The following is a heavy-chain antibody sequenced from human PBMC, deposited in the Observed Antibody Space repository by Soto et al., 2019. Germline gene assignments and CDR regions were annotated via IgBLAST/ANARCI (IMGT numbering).Heavy chain of an antibody. D-gene: IGHD3-3*01. CDR3: AIYVFWSGYFDY. CDR2: IYYNGNT. CDR1: GGSISRSPYY. J-gene: IGHJ4*02. Sequence: SETLSLTCTVSGGSISRSPYYWAWIRQPPGKGLQWIGNIYYNGNTFYNPSLKSRVTISIDTSKSQFSLGLSSVTASDTAVYYWAIYVFWSGYFDYWARGPLVTFSS. V-gene: IGHV4-39*01.